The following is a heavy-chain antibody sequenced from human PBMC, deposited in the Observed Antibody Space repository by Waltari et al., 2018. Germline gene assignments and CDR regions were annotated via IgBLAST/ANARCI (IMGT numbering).Heavy chain of an antibody. J-gene: IGHJ4*02. Sequence: VRQAAGQGLDGMGGFSPKTGVTNHSQKFQGRVTLTRDTSISTAYMELRSLKADGTAVYYCARGGGRWVFYDFWGQGTLVTVSS. D-gene: IGHD1-26*01. CDR2: FSPKTGVT. CDR3: ARGGGRWVFYDF. V-gene: IGHV1-2*02.